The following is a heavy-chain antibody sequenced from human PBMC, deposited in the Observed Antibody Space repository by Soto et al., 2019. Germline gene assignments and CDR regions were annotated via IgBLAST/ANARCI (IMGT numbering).Heavy chain of an antibody. V-gene: IGHV1-3*01. CDR2: INAGNGNT. CDR3: ARENYYDRSGYYRYSDY. CDR1: GYTFTSYA. J-gene: IGHJ4*02. Sequence: GASVKVSCKASGYTFTSYAMHWVRQAPGQRLEWMGWINAGNGNTKYSQKFQGRVTITRDTSASTAYMELSSLRSEDTAVYYCARENYYDRSGYYRYSDYWGQGTLVTVSS. D-gene: IGHD3-22*01.